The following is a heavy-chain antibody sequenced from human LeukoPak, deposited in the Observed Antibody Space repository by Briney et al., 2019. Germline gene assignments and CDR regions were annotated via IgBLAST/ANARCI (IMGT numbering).Heavy chain of an antibody. D-gene: IGHD3-3*01. Sequence: TSETLSLTCTVSGGSISSSSYYWNWIRQPAGKGLEWIGRIYTRGSTSYNPSLKSRVTISVDTSKNQFSLKLSSVTAADTAVYYCARRKITIFGVVMFYMDVWGKGTTVTVSS. V-gene: IGHV4-61*02. CDR1: GGSISSSSYY. CDR2: IYTRGST. J-gene: IGHJ6*03. CDR3: ARRKITIFGVVMFYMDV.